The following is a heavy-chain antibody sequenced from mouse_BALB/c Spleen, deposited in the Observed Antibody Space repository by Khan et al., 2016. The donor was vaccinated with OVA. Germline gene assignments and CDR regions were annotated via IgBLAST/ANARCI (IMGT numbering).Heavy chain of an antibody. V-gene: IGHV2-6-7*01. D-gene: IGHD1-1*01. CDR1: GFSLTGYG. CDR3: YSAYYYGRALAY. CDR2: IWGDGSS. J-gene: IGHJ4*01. Sequence: VQLVESGPGLVAPSQSLSITCTVSGFSLTGYGVNWVRQPPGKGLEWLGMIWGDGSSDYNSALKSRLSISKDNSKSQVFLKMNSLQTDDTARYDCYSAYYYGRALAYWGQGTSVTVS.